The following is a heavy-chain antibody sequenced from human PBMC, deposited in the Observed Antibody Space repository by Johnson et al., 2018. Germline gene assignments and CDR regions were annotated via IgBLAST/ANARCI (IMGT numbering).Heavy chain of an antibody. V-gene: IGHV3-30*18. CDR3: AKSRPYYYDSADCQH. CDR1: GFIFSSYG. CDR2: ISYDGRNK. J-gene: IGHJ1*01. D-gene: IGHD3-22*01. Sequence: QVRLVQSGGGVVQPGGSLRLSCAASGFIFSSYGMHWVRQAPGKGLEWVAVISYDGRNKYYAYSVKGRFTISRDNSKNRLYLQMNNLRAEDRAVYYCAKSRPYYYDSADCQHWGQGTLVTVSS.